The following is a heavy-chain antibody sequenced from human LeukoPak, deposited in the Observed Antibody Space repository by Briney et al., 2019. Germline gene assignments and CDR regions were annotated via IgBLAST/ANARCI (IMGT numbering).Heavy chain of an antibody. CDR3: ATVKYCSSTSCYPYYYYYGMDV. V-gene: IGHV4-39*01. D-gene: IGHD2-2*01. J-gene: IGHJ6*02. Sequence: SETLSLTRTVSGGSISSSSYYWGWIRQPPGKGLEWIGSIYYSGSTYYNPSLKSRVTISVDTSKNQFSLKLSSVTAADTAVYYCATVKYCSSTSCYPYYYYYGMDVWGQGTTVTVSS. CDR2: IYYSGST. CDR1: GGSISSSSYY.